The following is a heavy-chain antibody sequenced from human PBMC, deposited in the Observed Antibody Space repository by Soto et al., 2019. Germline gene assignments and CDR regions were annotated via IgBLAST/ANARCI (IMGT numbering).Heavy chain of an antibody. V-gene: IGHV4-4*01. Sequence: TLSLTCGVSGGTIRSPDWWTWVRQPPGKGLEWIGEIFQSGSTNYTPSLESRVTISVDKSKNQFSLTLTSVTAADTAVYFCARGRGRYSSGWSWFDPWGQGILVTVSS. CDR3: ARGRGRYSSGWSWFDP. CDR2: IFQSGST. CDR1: GGTIRSPDW. D-gene: IGHD6-19*01. J-gene: IGHJ5*02.